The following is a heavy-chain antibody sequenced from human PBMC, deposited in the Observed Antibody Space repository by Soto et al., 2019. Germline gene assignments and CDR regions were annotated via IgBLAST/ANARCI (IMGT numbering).Heavy chain of an antibody. CDR2: MNPNSGNT. D-gene: IGHD3-9*01. CDR1: GYTFTSYD. V-gene: IGHV1-8*01. J-gene: IGHJ5*02. CDR3: ARVKSYDILTGYSTWFDP. Sequence: ASVKVSCKASGYTFTSYDINWVRRATGQGLEWMGWMNPNSGNTGYAHNFQGRVTMTRNTSISTAYMELSSLRSEDTAVYYCARVKSYDILTGYSTWFDPWGQGTLVTVSS.